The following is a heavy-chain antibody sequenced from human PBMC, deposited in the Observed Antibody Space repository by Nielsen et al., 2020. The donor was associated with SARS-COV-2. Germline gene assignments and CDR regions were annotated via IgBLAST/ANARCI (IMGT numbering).Heavy chain of an antibody. J-gene: IGHJ1*01. CDR3: AKGSVYMEYFDH. CDR1: GFTFGSSW. D-gene: IGHD5-18*01. CDR2: ICYDGGNE. V-gene: IGHV3-33*06. Sequence: GGSLRLSCAASGFTFGSSWLHWVRQAPGKGLEWVAVICYDGGNEYYADSVKGRFTISRDNSKNTLYVQMNSLRAEDTAVYFCAKGSVYMEYFDHWGQGTLVTVSS.